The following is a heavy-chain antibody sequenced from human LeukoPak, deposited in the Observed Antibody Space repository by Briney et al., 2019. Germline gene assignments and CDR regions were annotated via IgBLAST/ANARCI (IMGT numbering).Heavy chain of an antibody. CDR3: ARGTYYDFWSGQTRAPYYYYMDV. CDR2: IYTSGST. CDR1: GGSISSYY. D-gene: IGHD3-3*01. Sequence: PSETLSLTCTVSGGSISSYYWSWIRQPAGKGLEWIGRIYTSGSTNYNPSLKSRVTMSVDTSKNQFSLKLSSVTAADTAVYYCARGTYYDFWSGQTRAPYYYYMDVWGKGTTVTVSS. V-gene: IGHV4-4*07. J-gene: IGHJ6*03.